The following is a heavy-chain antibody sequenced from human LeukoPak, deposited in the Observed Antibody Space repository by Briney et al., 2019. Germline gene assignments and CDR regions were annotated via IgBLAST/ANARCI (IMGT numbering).Heavy chain of an antibody. J-gene: IGHJ4*02. D-gene: IGHD6-13*01. Sequence: PGGSLRLSCAASGFTFSSYEMNWVRQAPGKGLEWVSYISSSGSTTYYADSVKGRFTISRDNAKNTLYLQMNSLRAEDTAVYYCAKDRIAAAGPLYYFDYWGQGTLVTVSS. CDR2: ISSSGSTT. CDR3: AKDRIAAAGPLYYFDY. CDR1: GFTFSSYE. V-gene: IGHV3-48*03.